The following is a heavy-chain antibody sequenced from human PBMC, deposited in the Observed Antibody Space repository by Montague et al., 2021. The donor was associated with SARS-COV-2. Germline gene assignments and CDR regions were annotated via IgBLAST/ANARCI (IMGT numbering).Heavy chain of an antibody. CDR1: GFTFSDYY. Sequence: SLRLSCAASGFTFSDYYMSWIRQAPGKGLEWVAVISYDGSNKYYADSVKGRFTISRDNSKNTLYLQMNSLRAEDTAMYYCARVIVVGYYGMDVWGQGTTVTVSS. D-gene: IGHD3-22*01. J-gene: IGHJ6*02. V-gene: IGHV3-30-3*01. CDR3: ARVIVVGYYGMDV. CDR2: ISYDGSNK.